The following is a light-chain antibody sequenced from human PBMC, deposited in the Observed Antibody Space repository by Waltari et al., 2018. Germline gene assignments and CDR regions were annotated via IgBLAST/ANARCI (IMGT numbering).Light chain of an antibody. CDR2: AAS. V-gene: IGKV1-39*01. CDR1: QSISSY. Sequence: DLQMTQSPSSLSASVGDRVTITCRASQSISSYLNWYQQKPGKAPTLLIYAASSLQSGVPSRFSGSGSGTDFTLTISSLQPEDFATYYCQQSYSTLFTFGPGTKVDIK. J-gene: IGKJ3*01. CDR3: QQSYSTLFT.